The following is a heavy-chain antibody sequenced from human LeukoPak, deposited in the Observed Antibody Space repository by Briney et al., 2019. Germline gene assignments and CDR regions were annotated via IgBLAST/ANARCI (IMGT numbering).Heavy chain of an antibody. CDR3: ARERRGYSYGSPFDY. Sequence: SETLSLTCTVSGGSISSYYWSWIRQPPGKGLEWIGYIYYSGSTNYNPSLKSRVTISVDTSKNQFSPKLSSVTAADTAVYYCARERRGYSYGSPFDYWGQGTLVTVSS. CDR1: GGSISSYY. D-gene: IGHD5-18*01. V-gene: IGHV4-59*01. J-gene: IGHJ4*02. CDR2: IYYSGST.